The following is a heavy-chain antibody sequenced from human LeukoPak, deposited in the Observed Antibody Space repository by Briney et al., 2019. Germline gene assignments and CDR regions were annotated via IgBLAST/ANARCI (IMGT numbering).Heavy chain of an antibody. Sequence: GESLKISCKGSGYSFTSYWIGWVRQMPGKGLEWMGIIYPGDSDTRYSPSFQGQVTISADKSISTAYLQWSSLKASDTAMYYCARLETHQRYYYYYYMDVWGKGTTVTISS. CDR3: ARLETHQRYYYYYYMDV. V-gene: IGHV5-51*01. CDR1: GYSFTSYW. D-gene: IGHD2-2*01. J-gene: IGHJ6*03. CDR2: IYPGDSDT.